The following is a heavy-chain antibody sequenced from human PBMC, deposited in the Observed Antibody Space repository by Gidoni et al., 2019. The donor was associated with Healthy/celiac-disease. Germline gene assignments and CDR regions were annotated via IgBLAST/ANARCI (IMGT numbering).Heavy chain of an antibody. J-gene: IGHJ4*02. D-gene: IGHD5-12*01. CDR1: GGSISSSSYY. CDR2: IYYSGIT. CDR3: ARGNIYDTQSLDY. Sequence: QLQLQESGPGLVKTSETLSLTCTVAGGSISSSSYYWGWIRQPPGKGLEWIGSIYYSGITYYNPSLKSRVTISVDTSKTPFSLKLSSVTAADTAVYYCARGNIYDTQSLDYWGQGTLVTVSS. V-gene: IGHV4-39*07.